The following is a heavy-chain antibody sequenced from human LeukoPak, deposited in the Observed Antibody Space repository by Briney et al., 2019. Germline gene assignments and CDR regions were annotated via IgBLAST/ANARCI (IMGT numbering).Heavy chain of an antibody. D-gene: IGHD5-18*01. CDR1: GFTFSNYW. Sequence: PGGSLRLSCAASGFTFSNYWMNWVRQAPGKGLEWLANISQDGNEKYYVDSVKGRFTISRDNSKNTLYLQMNSLRAEDTAVYYCARARQWIQLWLGSFRGGNFDYWGQGTLVTVSS. CDR3: ARARQWIQLWLGSFRGGNFDY. V-gene: IGHV3-7*01. J-gene: IGHJ4*02. CDR2: ISQDGNEK.